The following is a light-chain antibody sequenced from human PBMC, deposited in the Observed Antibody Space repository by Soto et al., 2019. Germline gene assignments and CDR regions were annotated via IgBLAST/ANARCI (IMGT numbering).Light chain of an antibody. CDR2: DVS. J-gene: IGLJ2*01. CDR3: SSYTSTSTVI. Sequence: QSVLTQPASVSGSPGQSITISCTGTSSDVGGYNFVSWYQQPPGNAPKLIIYDVSDRPSGVSSRFSGSKSGNTASLTISGLQAEDEADYFCSSYTSTSTVIFGGGTQLTVL. CDR1: SSDVGGYNF. V-gene: IGLV2-14*03.